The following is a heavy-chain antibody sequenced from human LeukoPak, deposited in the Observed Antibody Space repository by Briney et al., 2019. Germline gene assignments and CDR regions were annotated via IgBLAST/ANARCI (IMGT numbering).Heavy chain of an antibody. V-gene: IGHV6-1*01. Sequence: SQTLSLTCAISGDSVSSISATWNWIRQSPSRGLEWLGRTYYRSKWYNEYAVSVKSRITINPDTSKSQLSLQLNSVTPEDTAVYYCARYSAKRFDYWGQGTLVTVSS. J-gene: IGHJ4*02. CDR1: GDSVSSISAT. CDR3: ARYSAKRFDY. D-gene: IGHD4-11*01. CDR2: TYYRSKWYN.